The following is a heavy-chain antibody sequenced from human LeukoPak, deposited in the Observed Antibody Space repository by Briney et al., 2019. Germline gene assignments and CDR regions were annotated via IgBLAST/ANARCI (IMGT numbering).Heavy chain of an antibody. CDR1: GYTFTSYG. CDR3: ARDLGYCSGGSCRGWFDP. D-gene: IGHD2-15*01. Sequence: ASVKVSCKASGYTFTSYGISWVRQAPGQGLEWMGWISAYNGNTNYAQKLQGRVTMTTDTSTSTAYLELRSLRSDDTAVYYCARDLGYCSGGSCRGWFDPWGQGTLVTVSS. CDR2: ISAYNGNT. V-gene: IGHV1-18*01. J-gene: IGHJ5*02.